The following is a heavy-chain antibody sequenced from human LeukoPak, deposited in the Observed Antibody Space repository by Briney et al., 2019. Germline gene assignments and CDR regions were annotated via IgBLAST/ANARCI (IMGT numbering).Heavy chain of an antibody. CDR2: INTNTGNP. V-gene: IGHV7-4-1*02. J-gene: IGHJ6*02. D-gene: IGHD6-13*01. CDR3: ARVAAAGPYYYYYGMDV. CDR1: GYTFTSYA. Sequence: GASVKVSCKASGYTFTSYAMNWVRQALGQRLEWMGWINTNTGNPTYAQGFTGRFVFSLDTSVSTAYLQISSLKAEDTAVYYCARVAAAGPYYYYYGMDVWGQGTTVTVSS.